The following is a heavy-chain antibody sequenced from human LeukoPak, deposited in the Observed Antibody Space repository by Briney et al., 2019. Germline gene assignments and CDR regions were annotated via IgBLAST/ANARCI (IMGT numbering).Heavy chain of an antibody. V-gene: IGHV3-23*01. CDR1: GFTFSSYA. J-gene: IGHJ4*02. CDR3: AKGGFWSGPNDYFDY. CDR2: ISGSGGST. Sequence: PGGSLRLSCAASGFTFSSYAMSWVRQAPGKGLEWVSAISGSGGSTYCADSVKGRFTISRDNSKNTLYLQMNSLRAEDTAVYYCAKGGFWSGPNDYFDYWGQGTLVTVSS. D-gene: IGHD3-3*01.